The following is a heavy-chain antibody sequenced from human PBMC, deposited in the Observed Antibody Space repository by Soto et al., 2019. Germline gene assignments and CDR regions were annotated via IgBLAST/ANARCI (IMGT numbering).Heavy chain of an antibody. D-gene: IGHD3-16*01. Sequence: QVQLVQSGAEVKKPGASVKVSCKASGYTFTNFGISWVRQAPGQGLEWMGWIRAYNGNTNYAQNFQGRVTKTPDTFARTADQELSRLRSDDTAVYYCAKGGKHIDSWGQGTLVTVSS. CDR2: IRAYNGNT. CDR3: AKGGKHIDS. CDR1: GYTFTNFG. J-gene: IGHJ4*02. V-gene: IGHV1-18*01.